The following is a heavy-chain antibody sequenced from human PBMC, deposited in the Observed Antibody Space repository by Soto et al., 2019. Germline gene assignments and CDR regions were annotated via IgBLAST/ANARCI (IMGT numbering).Heavy chain of an antibody. CDR2: VRDKANSYAT. CDR3: TRLPDCSSTSCFDY. V-gene: IGHV3-73*01. Sequence: PGGSLRLSCAASGFTFSGSAMHWVRQASGKGLEWVGRVRDKANSYATAYAASVKGRFTISRDDSKNTAYLQMNSLKTEDTAVYYCTRLPDCSSTSCFDYWGQGTLVTVSS. J-gene: IGHJ4*01. D-gene: IGHD2-2*01. CDR1: GFTFSGSA.